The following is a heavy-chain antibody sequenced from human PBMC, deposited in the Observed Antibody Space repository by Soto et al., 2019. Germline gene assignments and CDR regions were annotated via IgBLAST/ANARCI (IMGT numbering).Heavy chain of an antibody. CDR1: GFTFRDHA. Sequence: GGSLRLSCAASGFTFRDHAIHWVRQAPGKGREWLAIIWNDGSNKFCAGSVQGRFTISRDNSKNTVYLQMNTLSAEDTAVYYCARALFPDVDIYAMDVWGQGTTVTVSS. D-gene: IGHD5-12*01. V-gene: IGHV3-33*01. CDR3: ARALFPDVDIYAMDV. J-gene: IGHJ6*02. CDR2: IWNDGSNK.